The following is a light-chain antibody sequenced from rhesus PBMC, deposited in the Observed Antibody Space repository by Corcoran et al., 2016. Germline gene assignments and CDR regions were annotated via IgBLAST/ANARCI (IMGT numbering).Light chain of an antibody. CDR1: QSLLYSSNNKHY. J-gene: IGKJ4*01. Sequence: DIVMTQSPDSLAVSLGERVTINCKSSQSLLYSSNNKHYLAWYQQKPGKAPKLLIYWASTRESGVPKRFSGRGAGTDFTLSISGLQAEDVAVYYCQQYYSSPLTFGGGTKVEIK. CDR2: WAS. CDR3: QQYYSSPLT. V-gene: IGKV4-1*01.